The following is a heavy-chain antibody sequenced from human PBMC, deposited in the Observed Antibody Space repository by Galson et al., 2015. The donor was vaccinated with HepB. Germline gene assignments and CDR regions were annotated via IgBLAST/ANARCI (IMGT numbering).Heavy chain of an antibody. V-gene: IGHV3-7*01. Sequence: SLRLSCAASGFTFGNYWMSWVRQAPGKGLEWVAGLRQDGSEKYYVDSVKGRFIISRDSAKKLVYLQMNSLRVEDTAMYYCARVTAAWGRDNVDQGGRGTLVTVAS. J-gene: IGHJ4*02. CDR2: LRQDGSEK. CDR1: GFTFGNYW. CDR3: ARVTAAWGRDNVDQ. D-gene: IGHD3-16*01.